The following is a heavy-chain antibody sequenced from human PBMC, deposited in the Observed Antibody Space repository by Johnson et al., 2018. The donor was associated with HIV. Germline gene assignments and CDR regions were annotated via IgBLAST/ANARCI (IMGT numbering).Heavy chain of an antibody. CDR2: IYTGGIT. J-gene: IGHJ3*02. D-gene: IGHD5-18*01. CDR1: GFTVSSNY. V-gene: IGHV3-53*01. Sequence: VQLVESGGGLIQPGGSLRLSCAASGFTVSSNYMSWVRQAPGKGLEWVSVIYTGGITYSADSVKGRFTISRDDAKKTVDLQMNSLRAEDTAVYNCARAYTYGAFDIWGQGTTVTISS. CDR3: ARAYTYGAFDI.